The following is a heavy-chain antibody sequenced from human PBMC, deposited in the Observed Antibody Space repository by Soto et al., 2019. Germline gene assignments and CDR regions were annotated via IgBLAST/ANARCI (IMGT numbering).Heavy chain of an antibody. V-gene: IGHV1-69*13. CDR1: GGTFSSYA. J-gene: IGHJ5*02. D-gene: IGHD2-15*01. CDR3: ARDYARGYCSGGSCYRNRDWFDP. Sequence: SVKVSCKASGGTFSSYAISWVRQAPGQGLEWMGGIIPIFGTANYAQKFQGRVTITADESTSTAYMELSSLRSEDTAVYYCARDYARGYCSGGSCYRNRDWFDPWGQGTLVTVSS. CDR2: IIPIFGTA.